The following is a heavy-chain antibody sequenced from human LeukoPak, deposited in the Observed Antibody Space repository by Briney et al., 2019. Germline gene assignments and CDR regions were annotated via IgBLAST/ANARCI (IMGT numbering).Heavy chain of an antibody. CDR1: GHTVTEFS. V-gene: IGHV1-24*01. J-gene: IGHJ4*02. D-gene: IGHD3-16*01. CDR2: FDPEAGEI. Sequence: ASVKVSCKVSGHTVTEFSIHWVRQAPGKGLEWMGGFDPEAGEIIYGQKFEGRVTMTEDTSTDTAYMELRRLRSDDTAVYYCATHKTLDFWGQGTLVTVSS. CDR3: ATHKTLDF.